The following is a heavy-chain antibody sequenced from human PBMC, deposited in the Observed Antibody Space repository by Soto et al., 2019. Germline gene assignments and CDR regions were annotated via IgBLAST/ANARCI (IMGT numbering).Heavy chain of an antibody. Sequence: GASVKLSCKACGYTFTSYAMNWVRQAPEQGLEWMGWINTNTGNPTYAQGFTGRFVFSLDTSVSTAYLQICSLKAEDTAVYYCARTERITIFGVVRWAFDIWGQGTMLTVSS. J-gene: IGHJ3*02. D-gene: IGHD3-3*01. CDR1: GYTFTSYA. CDR3: ARTERITIFGVVRWAFDI. V-gene: IGHV7-4-1*01. CDR2: INTNTGNP.